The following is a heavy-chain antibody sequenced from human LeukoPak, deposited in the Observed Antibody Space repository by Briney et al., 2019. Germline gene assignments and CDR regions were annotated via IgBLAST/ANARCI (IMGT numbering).Heavy chain of an antibody. D-gene: IGHD3-22*01. V-gene: IGHV2-5*01. CDR3: AHSEFYYDSSGYPHFDY. CDR2: IYWNDDK. CDR1: GFSLSTSGVG. J-gene: IGHJ4*02. Sequence: SGPTLVNPTQTRTLTCTFAGFSLSTSGVGVGWIRQPPGKALEWLALIYWNDDKRYSPSLKSRLTITKDTSKNQVVLTMTNMDPVDTATYYCAHSEFYYDSSGYPHFDYWGQGTLVTVSS.